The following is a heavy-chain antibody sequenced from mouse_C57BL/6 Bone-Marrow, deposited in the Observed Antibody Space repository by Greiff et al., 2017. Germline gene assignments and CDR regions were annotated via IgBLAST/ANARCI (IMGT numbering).Heavy chain of an antibody. J-gene: IGHJ4*01. CDR1: GYTFTSYW. CDR3: ASITTVVATLDYYAMDY. CDR2: IYPGSGST. Sequence: VQLQQPGAELVKPGASVKMSCKASGYTFTSYWITWVKQRPGQGLEWIGDIYPGSGSTNYNEKFKSKATLTVDTSSSTAYMQLSSLTSEDSAVYYCASITTVVATLDYYAMDYWGQGTSVTVSS. D-gene: IGHD1-1*01. V-gene: IGHV1-55*01.